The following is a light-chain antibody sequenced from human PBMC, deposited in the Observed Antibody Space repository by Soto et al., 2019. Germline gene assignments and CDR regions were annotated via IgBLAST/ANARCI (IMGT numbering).Light chain of an antibody. CDR2: AAS. Sequence: EIVMTQSPGTLSVSPGERATLSCRASQDIGTNLAWYQQRPGQAPRLLIYAASSRATDIPARFTGRGSGTVFTLTISSLQSEDFAVYFCQQYNNWPLYTFGQGTKLEI. J-gene: IGKJ2*01. V-gene: IGKV3-15*01. CDR3: QQYNNWPLYT. CDR1: QDIGTN.